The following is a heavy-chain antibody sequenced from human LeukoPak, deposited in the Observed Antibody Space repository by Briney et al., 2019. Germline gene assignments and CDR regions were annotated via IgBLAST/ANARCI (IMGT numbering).Heavy chain of an antibody. CDR3: ARGRGYYGDYVPYDY. CDR1: GYTFTGYY. J-gene: IGHJ4*02. V-gene: IGHV1-2*06. CDR2: INPNSGGT. D-gene: IGHD4-17*01. Sequence: ASVKVSCKASGYTFTGYYMHWVRQAPGQGLEWMGRINPNSGGTNSAQKFQGRVTMTRDTSISTAYMELSRLRSDDTAVYYCARGRGYYGDYVPYDYWGQGTLVTVSS.